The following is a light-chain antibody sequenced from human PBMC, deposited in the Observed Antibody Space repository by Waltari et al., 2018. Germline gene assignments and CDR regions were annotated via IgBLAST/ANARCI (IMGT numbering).Light chain of an antibody. CDR2: EVT. CDR3: SSYAGTNNLGV. V-gene: IGLV2-23*02. Sequence: QSALTQPASVSGSPGQSITISCPGTSIDVGSYNLVPWYQQHPGKAPKLMIYEVTQRPSGASDRFSGSKSGNTASLTVSGLQADDEADYYCSSYAGTNNLGVFGGGTKLTVL. CDR1: SIDVGSYNL. J-gene: IGLJ3*02.